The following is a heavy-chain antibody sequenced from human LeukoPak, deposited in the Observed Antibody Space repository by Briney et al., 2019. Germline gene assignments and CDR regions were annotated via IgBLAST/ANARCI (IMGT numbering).Heavy chain of an antibody. D-gene: IGHD6-13*01. CDR2: ICYDGSNK. Sequence: GGSLRLSCAASGFTFSSYGMHWVRQAPGKGLEWVAVICYDGSNKYYADSVKGRFTVSRDNSKNTLYLQMNSLRAEDTAVYYCARAIAVVGDFYYYGMDLWGQGTTVTVSS. J-gene: IGHJ6*02. V-gene: IGHV3-33*01. CDR3: ARAIAVVGDFYYYGMDL. CDR1: GFTFSSYG.